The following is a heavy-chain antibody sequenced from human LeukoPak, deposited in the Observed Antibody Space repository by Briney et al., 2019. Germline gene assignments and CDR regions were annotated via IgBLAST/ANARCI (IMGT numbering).Heavy chain of an antibody. Sequence: KTSETLSLTCAVYGGSLSGYYWSWIRQPPGKGLEWIGYIYYSGSTNYNPSLKSRVTISVDTFKNQFSLKLSSVTAADTAVYYCARDLVVAANFVYFDYWGQGTLVTVSS. J-gene: IGHJ4*02. D-gene: IGHD2-15*01. CDR3: ARDLVVAANFVYFDY. CDR1: GGSLSGYY. CDR2: IYYSGST. V-gene: IGHV4-34*11.